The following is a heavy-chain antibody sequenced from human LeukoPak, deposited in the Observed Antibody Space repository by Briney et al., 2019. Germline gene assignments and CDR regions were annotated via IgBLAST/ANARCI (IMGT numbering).Heavy chain of an antibody. CDR3: AKGIRDFSWLPTFDW. J-gene: IGHJ4*02. D-gene: IGHD3-9*01. Sequence: GGSLRLSCAASGFTFSTYGMHWVRQAPGKGLEWVAVTSFDGSNQYYADSVQGRFTISRDNFKTTLFLQMNSLRAKDTAVYYCAKGIRDFSWLPTFDWWGQGILVTVSS. V-gene: IGHV3-30*18. CDR2: TSFDGSNQ. CDR1: GFTFSTYG.